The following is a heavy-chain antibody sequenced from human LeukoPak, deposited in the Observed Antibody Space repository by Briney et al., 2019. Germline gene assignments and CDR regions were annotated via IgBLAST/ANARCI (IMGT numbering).Heavy chain of an antibody. Sequence: GGSLRLSCAASGFTFSSYGMHWVRQAPGKGLEWVAVIWYDGSNKYYADSVKGRFTISRDNSKNTLYLQMNSPRAEDTAVYYCARDNYGYFDWWGGGFDYWGQGTLVTVSS. CDR2: IWYDGSNK. CDR3: ARDNYGYFDWWGGGFDY. V-gene: IGHV3-33*01. J-gene: IGHJ4*02. CDR1: GFTFSSYG. D-gene: IGHD3-9*01.